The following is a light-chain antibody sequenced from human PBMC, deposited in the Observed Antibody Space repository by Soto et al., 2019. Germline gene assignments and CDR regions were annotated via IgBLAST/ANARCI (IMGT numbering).Light chain of an antibody. CDR3: QQYGSSSYT. V-gene: IGKV3-20*01. CDR2: GAS. CDR1: QSISSSY. J-gene: IGKJ2*01. Sequence: EIVLTQSPGTLSLSPGERATLSCRASQSISSSYLAWYQQKPGQAPRLLIYGASNRATGIPDRFSGSGSGTDFTLAINRLEPEDFAVYYCQQYGSSSYTFGQETKLDIK.